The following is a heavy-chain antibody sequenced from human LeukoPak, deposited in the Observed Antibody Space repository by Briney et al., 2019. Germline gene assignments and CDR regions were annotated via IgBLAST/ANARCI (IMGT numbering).Heavy chain of an antibody. J-gene: IGHJ3*02. CDR3: ARTNAFDI. Sequence: SQTLSLTCTVSGGSINNYDYYWTWIRQSPGKGLEWIGYIHYSGTTFYNPSLQSRLMISVDTSQSQFSLKLSSVTAADTAVHYCARTNAFDIWGQGTMVTVSS. CDR2: IHYSGTT. CDR1: GGSINNYDYY. V-gene: IGHV4-30-4*08.